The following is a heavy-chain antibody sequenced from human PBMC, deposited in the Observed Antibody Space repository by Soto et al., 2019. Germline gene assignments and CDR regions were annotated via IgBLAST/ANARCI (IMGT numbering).Heavy chain of an antibody. CDR1: GFTFSDYY. CDR3: AREELRFLEDTISYAFDI. V-gene: IGHV3-11*01. CDR2: ISSSGSTI. D-gene: IGHD3-3*01. J-gene: IGHJ3*02. Sequence: GGPLRLSCAASGFTFSDYYMSWIRQAPGKGLEWVSYISSSGSTIYYADSVKGRFTISRDNAKNSLYLQMNSLRAEDTAVYYCAREELRFLEDTISYAFDIWGQGTMVTVSS.